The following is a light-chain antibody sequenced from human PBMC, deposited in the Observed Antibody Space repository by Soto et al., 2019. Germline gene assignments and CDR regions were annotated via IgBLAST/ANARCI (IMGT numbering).Light chain of an antibody. J-gene: IGLJ1*01. Sequence: QSVLTQPPSASGTPGQRVTISCSGSSSNIGSNTVNWYQQLPGTAPKLLIHANNQGPSGVPDRLSGSKSGTSASLAISWLQSEEADYYCAAWDDSLNGYVFGTGTALTVL. CDR3: AAWDDSLNGYV. CDR2: ANN. V-gene: IGLV1-44*01. CDR1: SSNIGSNT.